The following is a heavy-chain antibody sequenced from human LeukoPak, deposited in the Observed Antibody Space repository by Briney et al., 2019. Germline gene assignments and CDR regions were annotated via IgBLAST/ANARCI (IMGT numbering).Heavy chain of an antibody. J-gene: IGHJ5*02. CDR3: ARDSTVVFVVAATQAHWFDP. CDR2: FSYSGST. Sequence: SETLSLTCTVSGDSISSSSYYWGWIRQPPGKGLEWIGSFSYSGSTYYNPSLKSRVTISVDTSKNQFSLKLSSVTAADTAVYYCARDSTVVFVVAATQAHWFDPWGQGTLVTVSS. D-gene: IGHD2-15*01. V-gene: IGHV4-39*07. CDR1: GDSISSSSYY.